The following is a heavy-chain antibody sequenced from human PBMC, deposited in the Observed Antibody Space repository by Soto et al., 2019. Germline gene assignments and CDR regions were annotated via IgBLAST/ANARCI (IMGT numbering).Heavy chain of an antibody. D-gene: IGHD5-12*01. V-gene: IGHV3-74*01. Sequence: GGSLRLSCAASGFTFSSYWMHWVRQAPGKGLVWVSRINSDGSSTSYADSVKGRFTISRDNAKNTLYLQMNSLRAEDTAVYYCARGSDIVATTGYYYYYGMDVWGQGTTVTVSS. J-gene: IGHJ6*02. CDR3: ARGSDIVATTGYYYYYGMDV. CDR1: GFTFSSYW. CDR2: INSDGSST.